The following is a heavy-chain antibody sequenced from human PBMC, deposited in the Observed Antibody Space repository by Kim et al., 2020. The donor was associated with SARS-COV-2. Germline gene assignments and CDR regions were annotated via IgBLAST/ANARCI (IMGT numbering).Heavy chain of an antibody. Sequence: SETLSLTCTVSGGSISSGGYYWSWLRPHPGKDLEWNGYIYYSGSTYYNPSLKSRVTISVATSKNQFSLKLSSVTAADTAVYYCARTELYYYSGMNVWGQGTTVTVSS. CDR1: GGSISSGGYY. D-gene: IGHD1-26*01. V-gene: IGHV4-31*03. CDR2: IYYSGST. CDR3: ARTELYYYSGMNV. J-gene: IGHJ6*02.